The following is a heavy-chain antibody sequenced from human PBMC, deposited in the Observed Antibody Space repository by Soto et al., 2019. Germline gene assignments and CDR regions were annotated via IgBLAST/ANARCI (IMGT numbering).Heavy chain of an antibody. CDR3: ARDRHITNWIFNRWFDP. Sequence: EVQLLESGGGLVQPGGSLRLSCVGSGIEFSNYAMSWVRQAPGKGLEWVSIVSASGRSRYHADSVKGRFTISRDNSKNTLYLHMTNLRAEDTAVYYCARDRHITNWIFNRWFDPWGQGTLVTVSS. CDR2: VSASGRSR. V-gene: IGHV3-23*01. J-gene: IGHJ5*02. CDR1: GIEFSNYA. D-gene: IGHD1-1*01.